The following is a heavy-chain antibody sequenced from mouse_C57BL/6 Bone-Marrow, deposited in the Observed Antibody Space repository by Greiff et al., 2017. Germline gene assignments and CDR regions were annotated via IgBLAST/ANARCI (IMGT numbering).Heavy chain of an antibody. CDR1: GYTFTDYN. Sequence: VQLQQSGPELVKPGASVKIPCTASGYTFTDYNMDWVKQSHGKSLEWIGDINPNNGGTIYTQKFKGKATLTVDKSSSTAYMELRSLTSEDTAVYYCARSGSYDGYYGFAYWGQGTLVTVSA. J-gene: IGHJ3*01. CDR2: INPNNGGT. V-gene: IGHV1-18*01. CDR3: ARSGSYDGYYGFAY. D-gene: IGHD2-3*01.